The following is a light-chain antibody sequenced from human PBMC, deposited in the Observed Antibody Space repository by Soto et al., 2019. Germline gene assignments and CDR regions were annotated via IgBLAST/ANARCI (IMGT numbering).Light chain of an antibody. CDR3: QQDYNWPRT. V-gene: IGKV3-15*01. CDR2: GAF. Sequence: EIVMTHSPVTLSVSPGERVTLSCRATQSISNNLAWYQQKPGQAPRLVMFGAFTRASGIPARFSGSGSGTEFTLTISSLQSEDFAVYYCQQDYNWPRTFGQGTKVDI. J-gene: IGKJ1*01. CDR1: QSISNN.